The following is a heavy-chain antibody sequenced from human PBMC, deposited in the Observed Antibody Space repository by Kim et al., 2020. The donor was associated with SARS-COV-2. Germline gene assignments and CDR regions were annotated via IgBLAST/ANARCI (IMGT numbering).Heavy chain of an antibody. J-gene: IGHJ1*01. V-gene: IGHV3-23*01. Sequence: GGSLRLSCAASGFTFSSYAMSWVRQAPGKGLEWVSAISGSGGSTYYADSVKGRFTISRDNSKNTLYLQMNSLRAEDTAVYYCAKEPRPTRITMIVVVIMYFQHWGQGTLVTVSS. D-gene: IGHD3-22*01. CDR3: AKEPRPTRITMIVVVIMYFQH. CDR2: ISGSGGST. CDR1: GFTFSSYA.